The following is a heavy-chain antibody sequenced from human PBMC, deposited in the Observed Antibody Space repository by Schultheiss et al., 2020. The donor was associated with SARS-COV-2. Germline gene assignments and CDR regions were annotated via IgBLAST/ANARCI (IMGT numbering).Heavy chain of an antibody. CDR3: ARDLCSTSCYRWGYYYGMDV. D-gene: IGHD2-2*02. CDR1: GFTFSSYD. Sequence: GESLKISCAASGFTFSSYDMHWVRQAPGKGLEWVAVISYDGSNKYYADSVKGRFTISRDNAKNSLYLQMNSLRAEDTAVYYCARDLCSTSCYRWGYYYGMDVWGQGTTVTVSS. J-gene: IGHJ6*02. CDR2: ISYDGSNK. V-gene: IGHV3-30*03.